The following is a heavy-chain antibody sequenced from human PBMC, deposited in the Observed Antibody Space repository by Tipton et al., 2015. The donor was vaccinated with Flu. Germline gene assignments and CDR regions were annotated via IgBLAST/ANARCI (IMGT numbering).Heavy chain of an antibody. CDR3: ARDNPRLTYYYGSGPPM. J-gene: IGHJ4*02. D-gene: IGHD3-10*01. CDR2: IYYSGST. CDR1: GGSISSSSYY. V-gene: IGHV4-39*07. Sequence: TLSLTCTVSGGSISSSSYYWGWIRQPPGKGLEWIGSIYYSGSTYYNPSLKSRVTISVDTSKNQFSLKLSSVTAADTAVYYCARDNPRLTYYYGSGPPMWGQGTLVTVSS.